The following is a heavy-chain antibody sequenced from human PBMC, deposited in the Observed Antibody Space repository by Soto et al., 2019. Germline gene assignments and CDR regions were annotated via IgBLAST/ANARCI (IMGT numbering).Heavy chain of an antibody. CDR1: GFTFSSYA. Sequence: EVQLLESGGGLVQPGGSLRLSCAASGFTFSSYAMSWVRQAPGKGLEWVSAISGSGGSTYYADSVKGRFSISRDNSKNTLYLPMNSLRAEDTAVYYCAKDGGRAVAGVCYYWGQGTLVTVSS. CDR3: AKDGGRAVAGVCYY. V-gene: IGHV3-23*01. D-gene: IGHD6-19*01. J-gene: IGHJ4*02. CDR2: ISGSGGST.